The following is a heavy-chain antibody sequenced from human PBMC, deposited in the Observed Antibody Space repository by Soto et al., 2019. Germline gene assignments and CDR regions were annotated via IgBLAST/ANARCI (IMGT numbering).Heavy chain of an antibody. CDR1: GGSVSSGSYY. D-gene: IGHD2-21*02. CDR2: IYYSGST. Sequence: SETLSLTCTVSGGSVSSGSYYWSWIRQPPGKGLEWIGYIYYSGSTNYNPSLKSRVTISVDTSKNQFSLKLSSATAADTAVYYCARGELAYCGGDCYPGYYGMDVWGQGTTVTVSS. V-gene: IGHV4-61*01. CDR3: ARGELAYCGGDCYPGYYGMDV. J-gene: IGHJ6*02.